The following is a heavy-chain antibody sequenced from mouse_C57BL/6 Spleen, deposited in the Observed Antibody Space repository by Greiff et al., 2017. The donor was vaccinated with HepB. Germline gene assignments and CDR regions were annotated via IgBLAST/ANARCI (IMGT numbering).Heavy chain of an antibody. CDR2: INPNNGGT. CDR1: GYTFTDYY. V-gene: IGHV1-26*01. CDR3: ARGGNYAMGY. J-gene: IGHJ4*01. Sequence: VQLQQSGPELVKPGASVKISCKASGYTFTDYYMNWVKQSHGKSLEWIGDINPNNGGTSYNQKFKGKATLTVDKYSSTAYMALRSLTSEYSAVYYSARGGNYAMGYWGQGTSVTVSS.